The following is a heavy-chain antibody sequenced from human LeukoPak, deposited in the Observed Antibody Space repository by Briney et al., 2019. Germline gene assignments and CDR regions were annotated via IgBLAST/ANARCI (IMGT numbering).Heavy chain of an antibody. J-gene: IGHJ4*02. CDR3: AKDRSQSHYDSSGYSFDY. V-gene: IGHV3-23*01. CDR1: GFTFSSYA. Sequence: GGSLRLSCAASGFTFSSYAMSWVRQAPGKGLEWVSAISGSGSSTYYADSVKGRFTISRDNSKNTLYLQMNSLRAEDTAVYYCAKDRSQSHYDSSGYSFDYWGQGTLVTVSS. D-gene: IGHD3-22*01. CDR2: ISGSGSST.